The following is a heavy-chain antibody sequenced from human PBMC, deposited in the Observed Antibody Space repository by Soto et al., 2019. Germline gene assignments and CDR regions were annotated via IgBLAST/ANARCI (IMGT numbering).Heavy chain of an antibody. J-gene: IGHJ4*02. CDR2: VNTYNGNT. CDR1: GYTFTSFG. CDR3: ARSTSGSHFDY. D-gene: IGHD1-26*01. V-gene: IGHV1-18*01. Sequence: GASVKVSCKASGYTFTSFGVNWVRQAPGQGLEWIGWVNTYNGNTKYPQKFQGRFTISRDTSRNTLFLQMNSLRVEDTTMYYCARSTSGSHFDYWGQGTLVTVSS.